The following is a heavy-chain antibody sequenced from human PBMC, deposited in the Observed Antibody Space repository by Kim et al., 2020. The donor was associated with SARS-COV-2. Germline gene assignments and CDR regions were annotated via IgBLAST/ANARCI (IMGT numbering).Heavy chain of an antibody. V-gene: IGHV6-1*01. D-gene: IGHD1-26*01. CDR3: TRGTPSTEFAQ. J-gene: IGHJ4*02. CDR2: NN. Sequence: NNDYAVSVKSRITIDPETSKNQFSLQLNSVTPEDTAIYYCTRGTPSTEFAQWGQGTLVTVSS.